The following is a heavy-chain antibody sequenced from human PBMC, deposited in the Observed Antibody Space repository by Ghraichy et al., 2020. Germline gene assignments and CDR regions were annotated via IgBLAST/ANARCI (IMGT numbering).Heavy chain of an antibody. CDR1: GCTFSSSS. D-gene: IGHD4-17*01. CDR3: AKIYGDHDRASGPFDD. V-gene: IGHV1-69*13. J-gene: IGHJ4*02. Sequence: SVKVSCKGSGCTFSSSSINWVRQAPGQGLEWMGGIIPSYHTTNYAEKFQGRLTITADDSTTTTYMELRSLRSEDTATYYCAKIYGDHDRASGPFDDWGQGTLVTVSS. CDR2: IIPSYHTT.